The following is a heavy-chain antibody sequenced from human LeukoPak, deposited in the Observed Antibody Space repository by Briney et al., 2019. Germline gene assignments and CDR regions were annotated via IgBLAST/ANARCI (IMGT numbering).Heavy chain of an antibody. Sequence: GGSLRLSCAASGFTFSDYYMSWIRQAPGKGLEWVSYISSSGSTIYYADSVRGRFTISRDNAKNSLYLQMNSLRAEDTAGYYCARQEAGARNWYFDLWGRGTLVTVSS. J-gene: IGHJ2*01. CDR3: ARQEAGARNWYFDL. CDR2: ISSSGSTI. V-gene: IGHV3-11*01. D-gene: IGHD4-17*01. CDR1: GFTFSDYY.